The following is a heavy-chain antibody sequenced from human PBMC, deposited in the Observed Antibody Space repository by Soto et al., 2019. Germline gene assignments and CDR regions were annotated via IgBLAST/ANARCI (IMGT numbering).Heavy chain of an antibody. D-gene: IGHD2-15*01. Sequence: SETLSLTCSVSGDSISTVNYFWAWVRQPPGQALEYIGYIYKSATTYYNPSFESRVAISLDTSKSQFSLNVTSLTAADTAVYFCARGRYCLTGRCFPNWFDSWGQGTLVTVSS. CDR3: ARGRYCLTGRCFPNWFDS. CDR1: GDSISTVNYF. J-gene: IGHJ5*01. V-gene: IGHV4-30-4*01. CDR2: IYKSATT.